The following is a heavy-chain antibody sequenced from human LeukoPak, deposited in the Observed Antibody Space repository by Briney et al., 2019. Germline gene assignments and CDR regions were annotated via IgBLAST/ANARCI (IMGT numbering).Heavy chain of an antibody. CDR1: GYTFTTYG. CDR2: ISPYNSNT. D-gene: IGHD6-19*01. J-gene: IGHJ3*02. V-gene: IGHV1-18*01. Sequence: ASVKVSFKSSGYTFTTYGISWMRQAPGQSLEWMGWISPYNSNTKYAQKLQGRVTMTTDTSTNTAYMEVRSLRSDDTAVYYCAREAPVAAGSDAFDIWGQGTMVTVSS. CDR3: AREAPVAAGSDAFDI.